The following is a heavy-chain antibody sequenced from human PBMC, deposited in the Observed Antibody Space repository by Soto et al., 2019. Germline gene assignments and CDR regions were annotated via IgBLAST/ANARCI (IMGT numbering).Heavy chain of an antibody. CDR1: GGSISCYY. CDR2: IYYSGST. V-gene: IGHV4-59*01. D-gene: IGHD2-8*01. CDR3: ARRYAGNFDY. J-gene: IGHJ4*02. Sequence: PSETLSLTCTVSGGSISCYYWSWIRQPPGKGLEWIGYIYYSGSTNYNPSLKSRVTISVDTSKIQFSLKLSSVTAADTAVYYCARRYAGNFDYWGQGTLVTVSS.